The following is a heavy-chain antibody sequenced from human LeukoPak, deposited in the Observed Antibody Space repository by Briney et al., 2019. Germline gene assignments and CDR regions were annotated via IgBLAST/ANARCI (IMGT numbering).Heavy chain of an antibody. V-gene: IGHV4-4*08. D-gene: IGHD3-22*01. CDR2: IYSSGIT. Sequence: SETLSLTSTVSGGSIFSYYFNWMRQPPGKGLEWIGYIYSSGITNYNPSLRSRGTISIATSTNQFSLRLRSVTAADTAIYYCARRAYYDTSGYYHASGYFDLWGRGTLVTVSS. CDR1: GGSIFSYY. J-gene: IGHJ2*01. CDR3: ARRAYYDTSGYYHASGYFDL.